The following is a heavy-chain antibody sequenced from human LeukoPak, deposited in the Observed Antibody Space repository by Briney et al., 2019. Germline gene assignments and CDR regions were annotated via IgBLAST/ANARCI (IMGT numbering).Heavy chain of an antibody. CDR3: ERGGGVHDY. CDR1: GFTLSHYY. J-gene: IGHJ4*02. D-gene: IGHD2-8*02. CDR2: ISSSGRTI. V-gene: IGHV3-11*04. Sequence: GGSPRLSCVASGFTLSHYYMSWIRQAPGKGLEWGSYISSSGRTIYYADSVKGRFTISTDNAKNSLYLQMNSLRAEDTAVYYCERGGGVHDYWGEETLVTVSS.